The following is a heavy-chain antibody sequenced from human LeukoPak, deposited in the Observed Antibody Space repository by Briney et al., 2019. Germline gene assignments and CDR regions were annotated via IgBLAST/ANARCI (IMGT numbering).Heavy chain of an antibody. CDR3: AELGITMIGGV. Sequence: GGSLRLSCAASGFTFSTYGMHWVRQAPGTGLEWVAFIRSDGSNRYYSDSVKGRFTISRDNAKNSLYLQMNSLRAEDTAVYYCAELGITMIGGVWGKGTTVTISS. V-gene: IGHV3-30*02. CDR2: IRSDGSNR. D-gene: IGHD3-10*02. J-gene: IGHJ6*04. CDR1: GFTFSTYG.